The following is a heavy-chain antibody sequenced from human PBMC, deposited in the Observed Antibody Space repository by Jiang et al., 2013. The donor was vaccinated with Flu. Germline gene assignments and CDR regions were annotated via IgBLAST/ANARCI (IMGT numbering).Heavy chain of an antibody. D-gene: IGHD2-15*01. CDR1: GGSFSGYY. Sequence: LLKPSETLSLTCAVYGGSFSGYYWSWIRQPPGKGLEWIGEINHSGSTNYNPSLKSRVTISVDTSKNQFSLKLSSVTAADTAVYYCARYCSGGSCYSGAFDYWGQGTLVTVSS. CDR3: ARYCSGGSCYSGAFDY. J-gene: IGHJ4*02. V-gene: IGHV4-34*01. CDR2: INHSGST.